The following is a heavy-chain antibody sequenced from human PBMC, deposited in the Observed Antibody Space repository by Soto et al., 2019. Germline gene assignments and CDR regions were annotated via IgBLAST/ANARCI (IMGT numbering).Heavy chain of an antibody. V-gene: IGHV4-34*01. CDR1: GGSFSGYY. CDR2: INHSGST. CDR3: ASEGDYYYYGMDV. Sequence: ETLSLTCAVYGGSFSGYYWSWIRQPPGKGLEWIGEINHSGSTNYNPSLKSRVTISVDTSKNQFSLKLSSVTAADTAVYYCASEGDYYYYGMDVWGQGTTVTVSS. J-gene: IGHJ6*02.